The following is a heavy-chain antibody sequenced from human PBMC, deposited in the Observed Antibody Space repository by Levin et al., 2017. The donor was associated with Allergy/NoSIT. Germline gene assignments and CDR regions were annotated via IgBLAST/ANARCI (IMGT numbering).Heavy chain of an antibody. Sequence: LSLPCAASGFTFSSYWMNWVRQAPGKGLEWVANIKGDGGEKYYVDSVKGRFTISRDNAKNSLYLQMDSLRAEDTAVYYCAGNSGWIFKYWGQGSLVTVSS. D-gene: IGHD6-19*01. J-gene: IGHJ4*02. V-gene: IGHV3-7*01. CDR1: GFTFSSYW. CDR3: AGNSGWIFKY. CDR2: IKGDGGEK.